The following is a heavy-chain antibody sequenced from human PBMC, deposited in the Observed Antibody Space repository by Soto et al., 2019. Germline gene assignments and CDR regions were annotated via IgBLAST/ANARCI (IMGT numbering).Heavy chain of an antibody. D-gene: IGHD5-12*01. CDR1: GFTFSSYN. V-gene: IGHV3-21*01. Sequence: PGGSLRLSCAASGFTFSSYNMNWVRQAPGKGLDWVSSISSSSSYIYYADSVKGRFTISRDNAKNSLYLQMNSLRAEDTAVYYCARTRRDGYNNYYYYYGMDVWGQGTTVTVSS. J-gene: IGHJ6*02. CDR3: ARTRRDGYNNYYYYYGMDV. CDR2: ISSSSSYI.